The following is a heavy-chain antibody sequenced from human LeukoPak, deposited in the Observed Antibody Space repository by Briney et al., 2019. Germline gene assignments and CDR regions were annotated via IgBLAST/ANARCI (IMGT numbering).Heavy chain of an antibody. CDR1: GGSISSYY. V-gene: IGHV4-59*08. J-gene: IGHJ4*02. CDR3: ARHGTAVADY. CDR2: IYYSGST. Sequence: SETLSLTCTVSGGSISSYYWSWIRQPPGKGLEWIGYIYYSGSTNYNPSLKSRVTISVDTSKNQFSLKLSSVTAADTAVYYCARHGTAVADYWGQGTLVTVSS. D-gene: IGHD6-19*01.